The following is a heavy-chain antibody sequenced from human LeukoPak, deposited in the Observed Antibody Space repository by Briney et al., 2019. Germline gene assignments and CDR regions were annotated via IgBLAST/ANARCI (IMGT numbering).Heavy chain of an antibody. D-gene: IGHD2-21*01. Sequence: PGGSLRLSCAASGFTFDDYAMHWVRQVPGKGPEWVAGINWNSGSIDYADSVKGRFTISRDNAKNYLYLQMNSLRSEDTALYYCAKLSASSENDYWGQGTLVTVSS. CDR1: GFTFDDYA. V-gene: IGHV3-9*01. CDR2: INWNSGSI. J-gene: IGHJ4*02. CDR3: AKLSASSENDY.